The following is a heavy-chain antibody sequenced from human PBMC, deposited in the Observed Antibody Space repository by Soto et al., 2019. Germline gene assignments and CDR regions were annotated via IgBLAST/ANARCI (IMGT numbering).Heavy chain of an antibody. CDR2: IFPLTDIP. V-gene: IGHV1-69*02. Sequence: QVQLVQSGTEVKKPGSSVKVSCKASGGTFRNYPINWVRQAPGQGLEWMGSIFPLTDIPDYAQNFQARLMISADKSTCTAYMELSSLTSDDTPMYFCARGPLVVLNYFQSWGQGTLVTVSS. CDR1: GGTFRNYP. J-gene: IGHJ4*02. CDR3: ARGPLVVLNYFQS.